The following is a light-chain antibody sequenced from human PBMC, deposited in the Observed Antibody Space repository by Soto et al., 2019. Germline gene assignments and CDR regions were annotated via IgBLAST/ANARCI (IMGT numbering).Light chain of an antibody. J-gene: IGKJ2*01. Sequence: DIQMTQSPSSLPASVGDRISITCRASQSISSYLSWYQQKPGKAPKLLIYGTSNLQSGVPSRFSCSGSETGFTLTISSLQPEDFATYYCQQSYSAPRTFGLGTKVDIK. CDR3: QQSYSAPRT. CDR2: GTS. CDR1: QSISSY. V-gene: IGKV1-39*01.